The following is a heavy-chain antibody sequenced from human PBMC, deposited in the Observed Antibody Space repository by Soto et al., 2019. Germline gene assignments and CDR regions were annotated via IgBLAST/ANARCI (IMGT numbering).Heavy chain of an antibody. CDR2: FDPEDGET. Sequence: ASVKVSCKVSGYTLTELSMHWVRQAPGKGLEWMGGFDPEDGETIYAQKFQGRVTMTEDTSTDTAYMEPSSLRSEDTAVYYCATALTFGIAAAGIIRCFDPWGQGTLVTVSS. J-gene: IGHJ5*02. CDR1: GYTLTELS. V-gene: IGHV1-24*01. D-gene: IGHD6-13*01. CDR3: ATALTFGIAAAGIIRCFDP.